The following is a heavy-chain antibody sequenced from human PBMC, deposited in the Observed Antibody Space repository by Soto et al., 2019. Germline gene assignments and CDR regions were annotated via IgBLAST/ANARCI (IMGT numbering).Heavy chain of an antibody. V-gene: IGHV4-59*01. Sequence: SETLSLTCTVSGGSITNFHWSWIRQPPGKGLEWIGYVYFSGSTNYNPSLKSRVTMSIDTSKSEFSLRLISVTAADTAAYYCAAYDSEGYFEYWGHGSLVTGSS. CDR1: GGSITNFH. D-gene: IGHD3-9*01. J-gene: IGHJ4*01. CDR3: AAYDSEGYFEY. CDR2: VYFSGST.